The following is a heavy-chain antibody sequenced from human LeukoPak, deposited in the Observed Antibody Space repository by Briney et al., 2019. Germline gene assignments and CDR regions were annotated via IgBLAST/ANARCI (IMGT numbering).Heavy chain of an antibody. CDR2: INPNSGGT. D-gene: IGHD3-22*01. J-gene: IGHJ4*02. CDR3: AREARGYYYDSSGTLDY. CDR1: GGTFSSYA. V-gene: IGHV1-2*04. Sequence: ASVKVSCKASGGTFSSYAISWVRQAPGQGLEWMGWINPNSGGTNYAQKFQGWVTMTRDASISTAYMELSRLRSDDTAVYYCAREARGYYYDSSGTLDYWGQGTLVTVSS.